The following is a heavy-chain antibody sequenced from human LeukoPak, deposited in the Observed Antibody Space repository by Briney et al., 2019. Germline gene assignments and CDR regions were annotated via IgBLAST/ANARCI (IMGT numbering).Heavy chain of an antibody. D-gene: IGHD1-14*01. CDR1: GFTFSSYW. CDR3: AIREPIGY. CDR2: ISSSDANT. Sequence: PGGSLRLSCAASGFTFSSYWMSWVRQAPGKRLEWVSAISSSDANTYYADSVKGRFTVSRDNSKNTLYLQMNSLRAEDTALYYCAIREPIGYWGQGTLVTVSS. J-gene: IGHJ4*02. V-gene: IGHV3-23*01.